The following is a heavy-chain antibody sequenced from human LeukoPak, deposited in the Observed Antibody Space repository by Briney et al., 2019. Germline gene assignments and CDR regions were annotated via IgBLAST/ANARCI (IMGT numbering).Heavy chain of an antibody. J-gene: IGHJ4*02. D-gene: IGHD2-15*01. V-gene: IGHV3-74*01. CDR3: ARDIRYCSGGSCYASDY. Sequence: GGSLRLSCAASGFTFSTYWMHWVRQAPGKGLVWVSRINSDGSSTSYADSVKGRFTISRDNAKNTLYLQMNSLRAEDTAVYYCARDIRYCSGGSCYASDYWGQGTLVTVSS. CDR2: INSDGSST. CDR1: GFTFSTYW.